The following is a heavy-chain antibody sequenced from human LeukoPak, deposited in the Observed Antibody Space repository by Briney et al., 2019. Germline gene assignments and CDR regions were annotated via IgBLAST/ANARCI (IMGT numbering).Heavy chain of an antibody. J-gene: IGHJ4*02. CDR1: GFSFSNYW. V-gene: IGHV3-7*01. Sequence: GGSLRLSCVASGFSFSNYWMSWVRQAPGKGLEWVANIKQGGSQKNYVDSVKGRFTISRDNAKNSLYLQMNSLRAEDTAVYYCASDRFNSGDFWGQGTLVAVSS. D-gene: IGHD3-3*01. CDR2: IKQGGSQK. CDR3: ASDRFNSGDF.